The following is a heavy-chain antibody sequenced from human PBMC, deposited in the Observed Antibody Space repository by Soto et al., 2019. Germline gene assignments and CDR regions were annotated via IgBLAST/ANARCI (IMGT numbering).Heavy chain of an antibody. D-gene: IGHD6-19*01. CDR2: INPDNGNT. CDR3: ARRSSSGWTWFDS. V-gene: IGHV1-3*01. CDR1: GYTFTAYT. Sequence: QVQLVQSGAEVKKSEASVKVSCKASGYTFTAYTVHWVRQAPGQRLEWMGWINPDNGNTKYSQKFQGRVTITGDTAASTADMELSSLRSEDTAVYYCARRSSSGWTWFDSWGQGTLVTVSS. J-gene: IGHJ5*01.